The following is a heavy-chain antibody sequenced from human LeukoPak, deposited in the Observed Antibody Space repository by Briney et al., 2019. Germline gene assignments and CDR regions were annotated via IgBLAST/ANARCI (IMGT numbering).Heavy chain of an antibody. D-gene: IGHD3-16*02. CDR3: ARGGRIWGTYRYIFDY. Sequence: SETLSLTCTDSGGSISSYYWSWIRQPPGKGLEWIGYIYYTGTSYNPSLKSRVTISADTSKNQFSLKLISVTAADTAVYYCARGGRIWGTYRYIFDYWGQGTLVTVSS. V-gene: IGHV4-59*12. J-gene: IGHJ4*02. CDR2: IYYTGT. CDR1: GGSISSYY.